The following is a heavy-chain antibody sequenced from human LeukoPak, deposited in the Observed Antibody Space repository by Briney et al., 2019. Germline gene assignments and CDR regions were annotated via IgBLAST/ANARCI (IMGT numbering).Heavy chain of an antibody. Sequence: GGSLRLSCAASGFTFSSYWMHWVRQAPGKGLVWVSRINSDRSSTSYADSVKGRFTISRDNAKNTLYLQMNSLRAEDTAVYYCARDAVVGATAFYYYYYYMDVWGKGTTVTVSS. CDR2: INSDRSST. D-gene: IGHD1-26*01. CDR1: GFTFSSYW. V-gene: IGHV3-74*01. J-gene: IGHJ6*03. CDR3: ARDAVVGATAFYYYYYYMDV.